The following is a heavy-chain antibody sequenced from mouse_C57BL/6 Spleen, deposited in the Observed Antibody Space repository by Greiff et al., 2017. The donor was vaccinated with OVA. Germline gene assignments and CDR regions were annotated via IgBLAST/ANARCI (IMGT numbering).Heavy chain of an antibody. CDR1: GYTFTSYW. V-gene: IGHV1-52*01. J-gene: IGHJ2*01. Sequence: VQLQQPGAELVRPGSSVKLSCKASGYTFTSYWMHWVKQRPIQGLEWIGNIDPSDSETHYNQKFKDKATLTVDKSSSTAYMQLSSLTSEDSAVCYCARHYDYDESFDYWGQGTTLTVSS. CDR2: IDPSDSET. CDR3: ARHYDYDESFDY. D-gene: IGHD2-4*01.